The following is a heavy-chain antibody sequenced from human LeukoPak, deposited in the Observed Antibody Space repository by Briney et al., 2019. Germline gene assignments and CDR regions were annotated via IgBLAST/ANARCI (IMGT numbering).Heavy chain of an antibody. Sequence: PSETLSLTCTVSGGSMNTYYWSWIRQPPGKGLEWIGNIYYSGSTYYNPSLKSRVTISIDTSKNQFSLKLNSVTGADTAVYYCARDRIKWDYYGMDVWGQGTTVTVSS. CDR3: ARDRIKWDYYGMDV. D-gene: IGHD5-12*01. V-gene: IGHV4-59*01. J-gene: IGHJ6*02. CDR1: GGSMNTYY. CDR2: IYYSGST.